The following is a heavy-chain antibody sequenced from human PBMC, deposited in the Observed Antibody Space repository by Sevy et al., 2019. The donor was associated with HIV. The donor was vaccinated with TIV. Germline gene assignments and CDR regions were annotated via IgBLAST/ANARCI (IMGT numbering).Heavy chain of an antibody. V-gene: IGHV3-11*01. CDR3: ARAIEIPKWRDDY. J-gene: IGHJ4*02. CDR2: ISSSGSTI. Sequence: GGSLRLSCAASGFTFSDYYMSWIRQAPGKGLEWVSYISSSGSTIYYADSVKDRFTISRDNAKNSLYLQMNSLRAEDTAVYYCARAIEIPKWRDDYWGQGTLVTVSS. D-gene: IGHD2-8*01. CDR1: GFTFSDYY.